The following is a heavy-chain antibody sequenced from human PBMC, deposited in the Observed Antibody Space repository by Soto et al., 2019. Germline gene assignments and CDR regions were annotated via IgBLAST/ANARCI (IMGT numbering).Heavy chain of an antibody. J-gene: IGHJ5*02. CDR3: AREVVAATYKWFDH. CDR1: GFSLYTSGVG. V-gene: IGHV2-5*02. Sequence: QITLKESGPTLVKPTQTLTLTCTFSGFSLYTSGVGVGWIRQPPGKALEWLALIYWDDDKRYSPSLESRLTITKDTSKYQVVLTMTNMDPVDTATYYCAREVVAATYKWFDHWGQGILVTVSS. D-gene: IGHD2-15*01. CDR2: IYWDDDK.